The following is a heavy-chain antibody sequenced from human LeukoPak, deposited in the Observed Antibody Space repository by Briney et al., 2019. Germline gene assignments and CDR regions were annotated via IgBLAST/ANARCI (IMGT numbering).Heavy chain of an antibody. J-gene: IGHJ4*02. CDR2: IDWDDDK. CDR1: GFSLSTSGMC. D-gene: IGHD2-2*01. V-gene: IGHV2-70*11. CDR3: ARGGYCSSTSCFDY. Sequence: SGPAPVKXTQTLTLTCTFSGFSLSTSGMCVSWIRQPPGKALEWLARIDWDDDKYYSTSLKTRLTISKDTSKNQVVLTMTNMDPVDTATYYCARGGYCSSTSCFDYWGQGTLVTVSS.